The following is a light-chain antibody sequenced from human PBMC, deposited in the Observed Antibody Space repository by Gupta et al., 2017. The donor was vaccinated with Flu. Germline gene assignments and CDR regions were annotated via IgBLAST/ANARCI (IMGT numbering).Light chain of an antibody. CDR1: QSVNSNY. Sequence: ERATLSCRASQSVNSNYLAWYQQKPGQAPRLLIYGASSRAIGIPDRFNGSGSGTDFTLTISRLEPEDFAVYYCQQYGRSPLTFGGGTKVEI. CDR2: GAS. CDR3: QQYGRSPLT. J-gene: IGKJ4*01. V-gene: IGKV3-20*01.